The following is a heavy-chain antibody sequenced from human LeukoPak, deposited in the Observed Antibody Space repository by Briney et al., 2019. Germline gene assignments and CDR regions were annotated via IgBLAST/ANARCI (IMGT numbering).Heavy chain of an antibody. Sequence: SETLSLTCTVSGGSISSGSYYWSWIRQPAGKGLEWIGRIFTSGSTNYNPSLKSRVTVSLDTSKNQFSLKLSSVTAAGTAVYYCASQLGYFDYWGQGTLVTVSS. CDR3: ASQLGYFDY. V-gene: IGHV4-61*02. J-gene: IGHJ4*02. CDR2: IFTSGST. CDR1: GGSISSGSYY. D-gene: IGHD1-1*01.